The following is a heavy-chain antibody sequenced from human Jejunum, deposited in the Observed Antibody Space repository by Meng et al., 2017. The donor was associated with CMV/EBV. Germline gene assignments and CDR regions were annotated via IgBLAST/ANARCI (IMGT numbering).Heavy chain of an antibody. D-gene: IGHD3-9*01. J-gene: IGHJ4*02. CDR3: AKDRGEPYYDILTGYSYFDY. V-gene: IGHV3-66*02. CDR1: THS. CDR2: VYIADRP. Sequence: THSIHWVRQAPWKGLEWVSVVYIADRPYYPGSVKGRFTISRDNSKNTLYLQMNSLRTEDTAVYYCAKDRGEPYYDILTGYSYFDYWGQGTLGTVSS.